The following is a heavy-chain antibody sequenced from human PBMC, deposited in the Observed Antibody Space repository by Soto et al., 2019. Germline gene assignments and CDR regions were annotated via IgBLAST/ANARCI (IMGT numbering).Heavy chain of an antibody. J-gene: IGHJ5*02. CDR3: AKYGVARNGDWDWFDP. Sequence: EAQLLESGGGLVQPGGSLRLSCAASGFTFRNYAMNWVRQAPGKGLEWVSSIHGEGAGTYYADSVKGLFTVTRDDSKGTLYLQMSSLRVDDTAVYYCAKYGVARNGDWDWFDPWGQGTLVTVAS. D-gene: IGHD6-19*01. CDR1: GFTFRNYA. V-gene: IGHV3-23*01. CDR2: IHGEGAGT.